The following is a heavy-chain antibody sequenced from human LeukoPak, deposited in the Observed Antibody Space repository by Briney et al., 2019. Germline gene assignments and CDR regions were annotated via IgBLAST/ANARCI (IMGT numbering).Heavy chain of an antibody. V-gene: IGHV1-18*01. CDR2: ISAYNGNT. CDR1: GYTFSNYG. Sequence: ASVKVSCKASGYTFSNYGISWVRQAPGQGLGWMGWISAYNGNTNYAQKLQGRVTMTTDTSTSTAYMELRSLRSDDTAVYYCARRSYYYGSGSYWDPVDYWGQGTLVTVSS. J-gene: IGHJ4*02. CDR3: ARRSYYYGSGSYWDPVDY. D-gene: IGHD3-10*01.